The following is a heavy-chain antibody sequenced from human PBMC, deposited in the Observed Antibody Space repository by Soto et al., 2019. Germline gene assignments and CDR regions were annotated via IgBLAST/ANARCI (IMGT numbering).Heavy chain of an antibody. CDR2: IYATGTT. V-gene: IGHV4-4*07. D-gene: IGHD1-1*01. Sequence: SETLCITSPVSGPYISCFYWSWLRQSAGKGLEWIGRIYATGTTDYNPSLKSRVMMSVDTSKKQFSLKLRSVTAADTAVYYCVRDGTKTLRDWFDPWGQGISVTVSS. CDR3: VRDGTKTLRDWFDP. CDR1: GPYISCFY. J-gene: IGHJ5*02.